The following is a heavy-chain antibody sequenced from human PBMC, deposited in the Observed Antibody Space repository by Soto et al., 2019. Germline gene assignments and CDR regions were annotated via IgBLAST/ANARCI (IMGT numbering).Heavy chain of an antibody. CDR3: ARSLRQTFYYYYYGMDV. Sequence: PGGSLRLSCAASGFTFSDYYMSWIRQAPGKGLEWVSYISNSGSTKFYADSVTGRFTISRDNAKNSLYLQMNSLRAEDTAVYYCARSLRQTFYYYYYGMDVWGQGTTVTVSS. V-gene: IGHV3-11*04. D-gene: IGHD4-17*01. CDR1: GFTFSDYY. J-gene: IGHJ6*02. CDR2: ISNSGSTK.